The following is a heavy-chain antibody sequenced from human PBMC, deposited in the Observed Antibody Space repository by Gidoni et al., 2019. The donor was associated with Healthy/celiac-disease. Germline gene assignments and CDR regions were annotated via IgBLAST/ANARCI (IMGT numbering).Heavy chain of an antibody. D-gene: IGHD3-22*01. V-gene: IGHV4-30-4*01. CDR2: IYYSGNT. CDR3: ARGYYDSSGYFGHFDY. J-gene: IGHJ4*02. Sequence: QVQLQESGPGLVKPSQTLSLTCTVSGGSISSGDYYWSWIRQPPGKGLEWIGYIYYSGNTYYNPSLKSRVTISVDTSKNQFSLKLSSVTAADTAVYYCARGYYDSSGYFGHFDYWGQGTLVTVSS. CDR1: GGSISSGDYY.